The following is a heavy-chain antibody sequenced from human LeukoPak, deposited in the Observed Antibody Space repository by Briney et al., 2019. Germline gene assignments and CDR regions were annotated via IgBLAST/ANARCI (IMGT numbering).Heavy chain of an antibody. Sequence: SETLSLTCTVSGGSISSGGYYWSWIRQHPGKGLEWIGYIYYSASTYYNPSLKSRVTISVDTSKNQFSLKLSSVTAADTAVYYCARVRDIVGATTLNYFDYWGQGTLVTVSS. V-gene: IGHV4-31*03. CDR3: ARVRDIVGATTLNYFDY. CDR1: GGSISSGGYY. CDR2: IYYSAST. D-gene: IGHD1-26*01. J-gene: IGHJ4*02.